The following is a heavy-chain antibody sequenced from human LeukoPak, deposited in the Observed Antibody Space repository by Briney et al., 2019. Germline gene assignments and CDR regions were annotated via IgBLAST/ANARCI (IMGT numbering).Heavy chain of an antibody. CDR3: ARGAYNSGPDY. Sequence: QPGGPLTLSCAASGLPLRSYSMNWLRQAPGKGREWVSYISGGSSYISYTDSVKGRFTISRDNAKNSLYLQINSVRDEDTAVYYCARGAYNSGPDYWGQGTLVSVSS. V-gene: IGHV3-48*02. CDR1: GLPLRSYS. D-gene: IGHD6-19*01. J-gene: IGHJ4*02. CDR2: ISGGSSYI.